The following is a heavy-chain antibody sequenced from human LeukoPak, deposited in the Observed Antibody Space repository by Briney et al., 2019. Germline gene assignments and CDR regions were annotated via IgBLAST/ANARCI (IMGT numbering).Heavy chain of an antibody. Sequence: GGSLRLSCAASGFTFSSYSMNWVRQAPGKRLEWVSSISSSSSYIYYADSVKGRFTISRDNAKNSLYLQMNSLRAEDTAVYYCASIPDVAITIFGVVIKSSDAFDIWGQGTMVTVSS. D-gene: IGHD3-3*01. CDR1: GFTFSSYS. CDR2: ISSSSSYI. V-gene: IGHV3-21*01. CDR3: ASIPDVAITIFGVVIKSSDAFDI. J-gene: IGHJ3*02.